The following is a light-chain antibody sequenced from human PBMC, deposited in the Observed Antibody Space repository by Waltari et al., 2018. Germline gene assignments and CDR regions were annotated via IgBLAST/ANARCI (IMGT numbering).Light chain of an antibody. CDR3: SSYTSSSTV. CDR1: SSDVGGYNY. V-gene: IGLV2-14*01. J-gene: IGLJ2*01. Sequence: QSALTQPASVSGSPGQSIPISCPGTSSDVGGYNYVPWYQQHPGKAPKLMIYDVSKRPSGVSNRFSGSKSGNTASLTISGLQAEDEADYYCSSYTSSSTVFGGGTKLTVL. CDR2: DVS.